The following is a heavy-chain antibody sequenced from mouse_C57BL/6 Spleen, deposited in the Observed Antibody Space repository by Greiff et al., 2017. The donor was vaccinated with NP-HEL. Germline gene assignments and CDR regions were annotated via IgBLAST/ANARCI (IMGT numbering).Heavy chain of an antibody. CDR3: ARRDGYYVGTDWYFDV. CDR2: ISGGGGNT. D-gene: IGHD2-3*01. J-gene: IGHJ1*03. Sequence: EVMLVESGGGLVKPGGSLKLSCAASGFTFSSYTMSWVRQTPEKRLEWVATISGGGGNTYYPDSVKGRFTISRDNAKNTLYLQMSSLRSEDTALYYCARRDGYYVGTDWYFDVWGTGTTVTVSS. CDR1: GFTFSSYT. V-gene: IGHV5-9*01.